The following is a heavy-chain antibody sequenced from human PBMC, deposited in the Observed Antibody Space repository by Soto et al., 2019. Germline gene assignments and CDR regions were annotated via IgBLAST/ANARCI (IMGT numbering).Heavy chain of an antibody. D-gene: IGHD6-13*01. Sequence: GASVKVSCKVSGYTLTELSMHWVRQAPGKGLEWMGGFDPEDGETIYAQKYKGRVTMTEDTSTDTANKELSSMRSEDTAVNYCATDLGRVKISSSWPDYWGQGTLVTVS. CDR2: FDPEDGET. CDR3: ATDLGRVKISSSWPDY. J-gene: IGHJ4*02. CDR1: GYTLTELS. V-gene: IGHV1-24*01.